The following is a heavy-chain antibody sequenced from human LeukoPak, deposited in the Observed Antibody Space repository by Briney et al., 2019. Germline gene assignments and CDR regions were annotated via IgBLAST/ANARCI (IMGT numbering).Heavy chain of an antibody. CDR1: GDSVSSNSAA. CDR3: ARSLLNFGVTIEYYYYMDV. J-gene: IGHJ6*03. Sequence: SQTLSLTCAISGDSVSSNSAAWNWIRQSPSRGLEWLGRTYYRSKWYNDYAVSVKGRISIIPDTSKNQFSLQLNSVTPEDTAVYYCARSLLNFGVTIEYYYYMDVWGKGTTVTVSS. D-gene: IGHD3-3*01. CDR2: TYYRSKWYN. V-gene: IGHV6-1*01.